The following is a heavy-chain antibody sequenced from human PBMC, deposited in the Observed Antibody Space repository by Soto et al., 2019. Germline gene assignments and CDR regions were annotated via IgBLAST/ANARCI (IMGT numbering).Heavy chain of an antibody. Sequence: QVQLVQSGAEVKKPGSSVKVSCKASGGTFSSYTISWVRQAPGQGLEWMGRIIPILGIANYAQKFQGRVTITAAKSTSTAYMKLSSLRSEDTAVYYCTRASGYSGYDAIYKPVYYYYMDVWGKGTTVTVSS. CDR1: GGTFSSYT. J-gene: IGHJ6*03. CDR3: TRASGYSGYDAIYKPVYYYYMDV. D-gene: IGHD5-12*01. CDR2: IIPILGIA. V-gene: IGHV1-69*02.